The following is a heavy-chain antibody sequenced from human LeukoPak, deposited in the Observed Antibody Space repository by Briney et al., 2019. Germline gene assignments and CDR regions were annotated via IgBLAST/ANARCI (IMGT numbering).Heavy chain of an antibody. CDR3: ARVIEFAFDI. V-gene: IGHV4-34*01. CDR1: GGSFSGYY. CDR2: INHSGSA. J-gene: IGHJ3*02. Sequence: PSETLSLTCAVSGGSFSGYYWTWLRQPPGKGLEWIGEINHSGSANYNPSLKSRVTISLDTSKNQFSLKLSSVTAADTAVYYCARVIEFAFDIWGQGTMVTVSS.